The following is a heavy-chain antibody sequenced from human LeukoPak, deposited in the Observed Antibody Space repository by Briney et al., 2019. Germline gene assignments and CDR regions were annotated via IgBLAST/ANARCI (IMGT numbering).Heavy chain of an antibody. V-gene: IGHV3-33*01. J-gene: IGHJ4*02. CDR1: GFTFSNYD. CDR2: VWYDGSDK. Sequence: QTGESLRLSCEASGFTFSNYDMHWVRQAPGKGLEWLAIVWYDGSDKYYADSVKGRFTVSRDNSKNTLYLQMNSLRADDTAVYYCARDLNREDFDYWGQGTLVAVSS. CDR3: ARDLNREDFDY. D-gene: IGHD3-9*01.